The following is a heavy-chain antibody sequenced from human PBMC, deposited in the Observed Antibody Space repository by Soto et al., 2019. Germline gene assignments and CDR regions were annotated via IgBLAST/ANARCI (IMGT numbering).Heavy chain of an antibody. J-gene: IGHJ6*04. CDR2: MNPNSGNT. D-gene: IGHD3-3*01. CDR1: GYTFTSYD. V-gene: IGHV1-8*01. Sequence: GASVKVSCKASGYTFTSYDINWVRQATGQGLEWVGWMNPNSGNTGYAQKFQGRVTMTRNTSISTAYMELSSLRSEDTAVYYCARGRNDFWRRYRMDVWGKGTTVTVST. CDR3: ARGRNDFWRRYRMDV.